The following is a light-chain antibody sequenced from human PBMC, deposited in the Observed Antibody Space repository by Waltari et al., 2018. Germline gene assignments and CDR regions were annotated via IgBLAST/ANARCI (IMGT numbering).Light chain of an antibody. CDR3: QSYDSSLRESV. CDR2: GNT. CDR1: SSNFGAGYD. J-gene: IGLJ3*02. Sequence: QSVLTQPPSMSGAPGQKITIPCTGGSSNFGAGYDVHWYQQFPGTAPQLLIFGNTNRAAGVPGRFSGSRSGTSASLAIAGLQSEDEAGYYCQSYDSSLRESVFGGGTKLTVL. V-gene: IGLV1-40*01.